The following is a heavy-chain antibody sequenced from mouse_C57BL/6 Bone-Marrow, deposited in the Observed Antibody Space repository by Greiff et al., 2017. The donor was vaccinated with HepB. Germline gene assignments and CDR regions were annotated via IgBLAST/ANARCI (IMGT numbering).Heavy chain of an antibody. CDR1: GYTFTSYG. D-gene: IGHD1-1*01. Sequence: QVQLQQSGAELARPGASVKLSCKASGYTFTSYGISWVKQRTGQGLEWIGEIYPRSGNTYYNEKFKGKATLTADKSSSTAYMELRSLTSEDSAVFFCARDITTVVARYAMDYWGQGTSVTVSS. J-gene: IGHJ4*01. CDR2: IYPRSGNT. V-gene: IGHV1-81*01. CDR3: ARDITTVVARYAMDY.